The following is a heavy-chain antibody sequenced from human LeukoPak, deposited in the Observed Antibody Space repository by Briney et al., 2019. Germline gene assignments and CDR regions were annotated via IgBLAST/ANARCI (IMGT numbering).Heavy chain of an antibody. CDR1: GDSISGYH. D-gene: IGHD3-22*01. V-gene: IGHV4-59*01. CDR3: ARTSDYDTIGYYLDY. Sequence: SETLSLTCTVSGDSISGYHWSWIRQSPGKGLEWIGYINYSGNTRYKPSLRSRVTISVDTSKNQFSLNVNSVTAADTAVYYCARTSDYDTIGYYLDYWGQGVLATVPS. CDR2: INYSGNT. J-gene: IGHJ4*02.